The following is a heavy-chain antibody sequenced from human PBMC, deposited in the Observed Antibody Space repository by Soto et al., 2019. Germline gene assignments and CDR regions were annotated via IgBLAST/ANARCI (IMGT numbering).Heavy chain of an antibody. CDR3: ARREVGALYYYYGMDV. CDR2: IYYSGST. CDR1: GGSISSSSYY. Sequence: KLPETLSLTCTVSGGSISSSSYYWGWIRQPPGKGLEWIGSIYYSGSTYYNPSLKSRVTISVDTSKNQFSLKLSSVTAADTAVYYCARREVGALYYYYGMDVWGQGTTVTVS. V-gene: IGHV4-39*01. J-gene: IGHJ6*02. D-gene: IGHD1-26*01.